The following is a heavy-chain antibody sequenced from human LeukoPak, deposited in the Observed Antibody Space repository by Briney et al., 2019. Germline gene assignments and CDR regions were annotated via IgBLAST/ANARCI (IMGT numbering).Heavy chain of an antibody. D-gene: IGHD6-19*01. J-gene: IGHJ4*02. V-gene: IGHV3-48*01. CDR2: ISVSSGTI. CDR3: ARDSSGWPSDY. Sequence: GGSLRLSCAASRFTFSSYSMRWVRQAPGRGLEWVSYISVSSGTIYYADSVRGRFTVSRDNAKNSLYLQMNSLRAEDTAVYYCARDSSGWPSDYWGQGTLVTVSS. CDR1: RFTFSSYS.